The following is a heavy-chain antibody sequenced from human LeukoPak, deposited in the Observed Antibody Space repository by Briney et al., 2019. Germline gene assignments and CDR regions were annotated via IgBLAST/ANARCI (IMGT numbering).Heavy chain of an antibody. J-gene: IGHJ6*03. Sequence: SETLSLTCTVSGGSISSSSYYWGWIRQPPGKGLEWIGSIYYSGSTYYNPSLKSRVTISVDTSKNQFSLKLSSVTAADTAVYYCARVTHYYYYYYMDVWGKGTTVTVFS. CDR2: IYYSGST. V-gene: IGHV4-39*07. CDR1: GGSISSSSYY. CDR3: ARVTHYYYYYYMDV.